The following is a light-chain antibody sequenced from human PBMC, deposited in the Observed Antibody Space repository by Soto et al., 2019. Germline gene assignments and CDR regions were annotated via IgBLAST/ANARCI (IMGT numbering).Light chain of an antibody. CDR2: ATS. Sequence: DIQMTQSPSSLSASVGDRVTITCRASEGISNYLAWYQQKPGKVPKLLIYATSTFQSGVPSRFSGSGSGTDFTLTISSLPPEEVANYYCQNYNRAPWTFGQGTKVEIK. V-gene: IGKV1-27*01. J-gene: IGKJ1*01. CDR1: EGISNY. CDR3: QNYNRAPWT.